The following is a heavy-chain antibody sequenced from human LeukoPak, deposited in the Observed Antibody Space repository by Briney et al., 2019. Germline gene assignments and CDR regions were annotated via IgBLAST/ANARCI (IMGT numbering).Heavy chain of an antibody. D-gene: IGHD3-22*01. Sequence: GGFLRLSCAASGFTFSSYAMSWVRQAPGKGLEWVSAISGSGGSTYYADSVKGRFTISRDNSKNTLYLQMNSLRAEDTAVYYCAKDGHYYDSSGYYDDDYYYYGMDVWGQGTTVTVSS. J-gene: IGHJ6*02. CDR1: GFTFSSYA. CDR2: ISGSGGST. CDR3: AKDGHYYDSSGYYDDDYYYYGMDV. V-gene: IGHV3-23*01.